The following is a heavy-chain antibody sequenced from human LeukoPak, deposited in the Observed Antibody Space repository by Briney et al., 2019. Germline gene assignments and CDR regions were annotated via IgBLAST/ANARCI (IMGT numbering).Heavy chain of an antibody. J-gene: IGHJ4*01. V-gene: IGHV3-48*02. D-gene: IGHD1-26*01. Sequence: GGSLRLSCAASGFTFSSYSMNWVRQAPGKGLEWVSYISSTISTIYYADSVKGRFTISRDNAKNSLYLQMNSLRDEDTAVYYCARWESGTYRILDYWGHGTLVTVSS. CDR2: ISSTISTI. CDR3: ARWESGTYRILDY. CDR1: GFTFSSYS.